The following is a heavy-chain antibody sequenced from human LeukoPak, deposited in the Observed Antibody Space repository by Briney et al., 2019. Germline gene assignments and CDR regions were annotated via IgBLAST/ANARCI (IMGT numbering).Heavy chain of an antibody. J-gene: IGHJ4*02. CDR1: GFIFNNAW. V-gene: IGHV3-15*01. Sequence: PGGSLRLSCAASGFIFNNAWMGWVRRAPGKGLEWVGRIKSKVDGGTPAYAAPVKGRFTISRDDSKNTLYVQMNSLETEDTAVYYCTTVTDGGSDYWGQGTLVTVSS. CDR3: TTVTDGGSDY. CDR2: IKSKVDGGTP. D-gene: IGHD2-8*01.